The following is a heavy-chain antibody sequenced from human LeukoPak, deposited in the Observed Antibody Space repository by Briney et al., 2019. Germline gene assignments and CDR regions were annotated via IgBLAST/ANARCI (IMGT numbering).Heavy chain of an antibody. V-gene: IGHV3-21*01. CDR3: ARYSVGATGDY. D-gene: IGHD1-26*01. J-gene: IGHJ4*02. CDR1: GFTFSSYS. Sequence: GGSLRLSCAASGFTFSSYSMNWVRQAPGKGLEWVSSISSSSSYIYYADSVKGRFTISRDNAKNSLYLQMNSLRAEDTAVYYCARYSVGATGDYWGQGTLVTVSS. CDR2: ISSSSSYI.